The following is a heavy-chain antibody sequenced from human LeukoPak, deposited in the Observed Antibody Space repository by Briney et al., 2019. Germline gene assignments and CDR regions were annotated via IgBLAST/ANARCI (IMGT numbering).Heavy chain of an antibody. J-gene: IGHJ4*02. Sequence: SETLSLTCTVSGGSISSGRYYWSWIRQPAGKGLDWIGRIYTSGSTSYNPSLKSRVTISVDTPKNQFSLKLSSVTAADTAVYYCARLDISTTWYAFDYWGQGTLVTVSS. V-gene: IGHV4-61*02. CDR2: IYTSGST. CDR3: ARLDISTTWYAFDY. CDR1: GGSISSGRYY. D-gene: IGHD5-12*01.